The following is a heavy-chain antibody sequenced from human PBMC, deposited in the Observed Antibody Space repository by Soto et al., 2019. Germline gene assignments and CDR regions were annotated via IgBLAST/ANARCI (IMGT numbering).Heavy chain of an antibody. D-gene: IGHD3-3*01. CDR3: ARALDYDFWGGRNWFDP. CDR2: IYYTGIT. CDR1: GGSITDNY. Sequence: QLQQAGPGLVRPSETLSLTCSVSGGSITDNYWGWVRQTPGKGLEWIGYIYYTGITNYNPSLKRRVTMSLDTSKNRLSLKLDSVTAADTAVYYCARALDYDFWGGRNWFDPWGQGTLVTVSS. J-gene: IGHJ5*02. V-gene: IGHV4-59*01.